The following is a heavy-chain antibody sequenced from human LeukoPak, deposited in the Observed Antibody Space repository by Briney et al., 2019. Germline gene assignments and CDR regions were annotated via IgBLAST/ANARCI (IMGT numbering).Heavy chain of an antibody. CDR1: GFTFDDYA. CDR2: ISWDGGST. J-gene: IGHJ6*03. V-gene: IGHV3-43D*03. CDR3: AKAAKTYYYYYMDV. Sequence: PGGSLRLSCAASGFTFDDYAMHWVRQAPGKGPEWVSLISWDGGSTYYADSVKGRFTISRDNSKNSLYLQMNSLRAEDTALYYCAKAAKTYYYYYMDVWGKGTTVTVSS.